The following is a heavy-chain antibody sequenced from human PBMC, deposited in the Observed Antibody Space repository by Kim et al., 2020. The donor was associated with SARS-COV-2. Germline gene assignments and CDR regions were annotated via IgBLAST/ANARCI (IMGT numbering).Heavy chain of an antibody. Sequence: LKSRVTISVDTSKNQFSLKLSSVTAADTAVYYCARGYCSGGSCWGNWFDPWGQGALVTVSS. J-gene: IGHJ5*02. V-gene: IGHV4-34*01. D-gene: IGHD2-15*01. CDR3: ARGYCSGGSCWGNWFDP.